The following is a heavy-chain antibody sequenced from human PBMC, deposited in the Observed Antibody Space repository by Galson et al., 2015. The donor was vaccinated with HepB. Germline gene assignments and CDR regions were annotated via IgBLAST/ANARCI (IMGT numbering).Heavy chain of an antibody. CDR1: GFSFNDYD. J-gene: IGHJ4*02. V-gene: IGHV3-23*01. Sequence: SLRLSCAASGFSFNDYDIHWVRQAPGKGLEWVSTISPDGVRTSYGDSVRGRFTISRDNSRNTVDLQMNSLRAEDTAMYFCARDPRRNYLDFWGQGSQVTVSS. CDR2: ISPDGVRT. CDR3: ARDPRRNYLDF.